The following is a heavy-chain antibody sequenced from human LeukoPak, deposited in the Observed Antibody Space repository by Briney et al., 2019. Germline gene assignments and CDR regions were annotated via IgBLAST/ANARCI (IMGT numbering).Heavy chain of an antibody. CDR2: FNSDGITT. J-gene: IGHJ4*02. CDR3: ARIRYSYYFDY. Sequence: GGSLRLSCAASGFTFSNYWMHWVRQAPGKGLVWVSRFNSDGITTSYADSVKGRFTISRDNAKNTLYLQMSSLRAEDTAVYYCARIRYSYYFDYWGQGTLVTVSS. CDR1: GFTFSNYW. V-gene: IGHV3-74*01. D-gene: IGHD1-1*01.